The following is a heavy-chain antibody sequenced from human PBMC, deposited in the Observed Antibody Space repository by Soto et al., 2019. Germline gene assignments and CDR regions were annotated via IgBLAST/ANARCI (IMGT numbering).Heavy chain of an antibody. V-gene: IGHV2-5*02. CDR2: IYWDDDK. D-gene: IGHD2-15*01. Sequence: SGPTLVNPPQTLTLTCTFSGFSLSTSGVGMGWIRQPPGKALEWLALIYWDDDKRYSPSLKSRLTITKDTSKNQVVLTMTNMDPVDTATYYCAHRYCSGGSCYGILDYWGQGTLVTVSS. CDR1: GFSLSTSGVG. J-gene: IGHJ4*02. CDR3: AHRYCSGGSCYGILDY.